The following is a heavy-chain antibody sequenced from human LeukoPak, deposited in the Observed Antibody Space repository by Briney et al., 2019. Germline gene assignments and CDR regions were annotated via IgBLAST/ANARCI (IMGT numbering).Heavy chain of an antibody. J-gene: IGHJ6*03. CDR2: ISSSSSYI. D-gene: IGHD4-11*01. CDR3: ARDTSLQYPRGGYYYYMDV. Sequence: KSGGSLRLSCAASGFTFSSYSMNWVRQAPGKGLEWVSSISSSSSYIYYADSVKDRFTISRDNAKNSLYLQMNSLRAEDTAVYYCARDTSLQYPRGGYYYYMDVWGKGTTVTVSS. V-gene: IGHV3-21*01. CDR1: GFTFSSYS.